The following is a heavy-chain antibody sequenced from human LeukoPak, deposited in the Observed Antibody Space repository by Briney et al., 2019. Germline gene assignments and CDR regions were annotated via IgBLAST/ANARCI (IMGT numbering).Heavy chain of an antibody. CDR3: AELGITMIGGV. D-gene: IGHD3-10*02. V-gene: IGHV3-48*01. J-gene: IGHJ6*04. Sequence: GGSLRLSCAASGFTFSSYSMNWVRQAPGKGLEWVSYISSSGSTIYYADSVKGRFTISRDNSKNTLYLQMNSLRAEDTAVYYCAELGITMIGGVWGKGTTVTISS. CDR2: ISSSGSTI. CDR1: GFTFSSYS.